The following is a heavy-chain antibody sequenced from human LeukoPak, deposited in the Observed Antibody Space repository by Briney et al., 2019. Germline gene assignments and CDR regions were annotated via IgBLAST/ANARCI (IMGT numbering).Heavy chain of an antibody. CDR2: IYHSGST. CDR3: ARGVYCSSTSCYAIPDFDY. V-gene: IGHV4-38-2*02. D-gene: IGHD2-2*01. Sequence: SETLSLTCTVSGYSISSGYYWGWIRQPPGKGLEWIGSIYHSGSTYYNPSLKSRVTISVDTSKNQFSLKLSSVTAADTAVYYCARGVYCSSTSCYAIPDFDYWGQGTLVTVSS. J-gene: IGHJ4*02. CDR1: GYSISSGYY.